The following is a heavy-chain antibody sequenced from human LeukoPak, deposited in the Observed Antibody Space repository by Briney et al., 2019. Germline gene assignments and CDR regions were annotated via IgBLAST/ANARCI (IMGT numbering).Heavy chain of an antibody. CDR2: IKSKDDGGTT. D-gene: IGHD5-12*01. Sequence: PRGSLRLSCAASGFTFTKAWMSWVRQAPGKGLEWVGLIKSKDDGGTTDHAAPVKGRFTISRDDSKNTLYLQINSLKTEDTAMYYCTTNSGYDDYWGQGTLVTVSS. V-gene: IGHV3-15*01. CDR1: GFTFTKAW. CDR3: TTNSGYDDY. J-gene: IGHJ4*02.